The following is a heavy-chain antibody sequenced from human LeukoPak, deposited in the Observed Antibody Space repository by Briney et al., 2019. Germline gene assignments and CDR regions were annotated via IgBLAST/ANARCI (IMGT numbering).Heavy chain of an antibody. D-gene: IGHD3-10*02. J-gene: IGHJ4*02. CDR2: INPKTGDT. Sequence: GASVKVSCKASGYTFTGYYMHWVRQAPGQGLEWMGWINPKTGDTNYAQKFLGRVTMTRDTSISTAYMELSRLRSDDTAMYYCSRDVFLRSSMVPFEYWGQGTLVTVSS. CDR1: GYTFTGYY. V-gene: IGHV1-2*02. CDR3: SRDVFLRSSMVPFEY.